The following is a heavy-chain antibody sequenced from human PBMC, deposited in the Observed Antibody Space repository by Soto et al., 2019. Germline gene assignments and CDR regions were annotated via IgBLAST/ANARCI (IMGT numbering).Heavy chain of an antibody. V-gene: IGHV2-5*02. CDR3: APRSRDILTGHYSFDY. CDR2: ISGDGEK. CDR1: GFSLNTRGVG. J-gene: IGHJ4*02. D-gene: IGHD3-9*01. Sequence: ITLKESGPTLVQPTQTLTLTCTFSGFSLNTRGVGVGWIRQPPGKALEWLALISGDGEKRPSPSLKSSITITKDHSDTHVILTMTIMDPVDTLKYYCAPRSRDILTGHYSFDYWGQGTLVTVSS.